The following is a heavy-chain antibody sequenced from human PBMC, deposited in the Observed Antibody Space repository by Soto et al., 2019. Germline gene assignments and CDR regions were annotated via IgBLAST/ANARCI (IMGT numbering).Heavy chain of an antibody. V-gene: IGHV3-21*01. Sequence: GGSLRLSCAASRFTFSSYSMNWVRQAPGKGLEWVSSISSSSSYIYYADSVKGRFTISRDNAKNSLYLQMNSLRAEDTAVYYCARGGSYQPRNYYMDVWGKGTTVTVSS. CDR1: RFTFSSYS. J-gene: IGHJ6*03. D-gene: IGHD2-2*01. CDR3: ARGGSYQPRNYYMDV. CDR2: ISSSSSYI.